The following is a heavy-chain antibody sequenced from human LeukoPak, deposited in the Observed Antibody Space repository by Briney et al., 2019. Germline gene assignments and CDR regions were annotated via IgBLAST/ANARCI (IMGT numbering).Heavy chain of an antibody. CDR1: GYTFTELS. V-gene: IGHV1-24*01. CDR3: ATDSYRGSYSYYYGMDF. CDR2: FDPEDGET. D-gene: IGHD1-26*01. J-gene: IGHJ6*02. Sequence: ASVKVSCKVSGYTFTELSMHWVRQAPGKGLEWMGGFDPEDGETIYAQKFQGRVTMTEDTSTDTAYMELSSLRSEDTAVYYCATDSYRGSYSYYYGMDFRVQGTTVTVSS.